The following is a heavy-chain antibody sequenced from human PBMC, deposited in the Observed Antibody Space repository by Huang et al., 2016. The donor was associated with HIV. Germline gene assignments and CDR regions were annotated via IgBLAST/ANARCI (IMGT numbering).Heavy chain of an antibody. CDR2: IYYTGTT. Sequence: QLQLQESGPGLVKPSETLSLTCTVSGGSISSCTYSWGWIRQPPEKGLEGIGSIYYTGTTYYNPSFKSRVTIAVDTSKNQFSVRLSSVTAADSAVYYCARQLRVVVIGPGLDAFDIWGQGTMVTVSS. CDR1: GGSISSCTYS. D-gene: IGHD3-22*01. J-gene: IGHJ3*02. CDR3: ARQLRVVVIGPGLDAFDI. V-gene: IGHV4-39*01.